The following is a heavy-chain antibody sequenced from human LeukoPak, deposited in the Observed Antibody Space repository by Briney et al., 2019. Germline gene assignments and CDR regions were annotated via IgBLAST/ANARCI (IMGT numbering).Heavy chain of an antibody. CDR1: GFTFSSYW. CDR2: IKQDGSEK. J-gene: IGHJ4*02. D-gene: IGHD3-22*01. V-gene: IGHV3-7*01. CDR3: ARDDYYYDSSGYVY. Sequence: GGSLRLSCPASGFTFSSYWMSWVRQAPGKGLEWVANIKQDGSEKYYVDSVKGRFTISRDNAKNSLYLQMNSLRAEDTAVYYCARDDYYYDSSGYVYWGQGTLVTVSS.